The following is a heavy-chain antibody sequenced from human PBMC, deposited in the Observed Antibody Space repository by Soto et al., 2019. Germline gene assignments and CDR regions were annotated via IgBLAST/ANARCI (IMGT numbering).Heavy chain of an antibody. Sequence: SETLSLTCTVSGGSISSYYWSWIRQPPGKGLEWIGYIYYSGSTNYNPSLKSRVTISVDTSKNQFSLRLSSVTAADTAVYYCARRYGDCFDYWGQGTLVT. D-gene: IGHD4-17*01. J-gene: IGHJ4*02. CDR1: GGSISSYY. V-gene: IGHV4-59*08. CDR2: IYYSGST. CDR3: ARRYGDCFDY.